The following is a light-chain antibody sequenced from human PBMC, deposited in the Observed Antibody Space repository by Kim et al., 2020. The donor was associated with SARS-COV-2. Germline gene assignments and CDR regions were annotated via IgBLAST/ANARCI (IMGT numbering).Light chain of an antibody. CDR3: QVWDRSTAT. CDR1: KLGDKY. J-gene: IGLJ2*01. CDR2: QDD. V-gene: IGLV3-1*01. Sequence: SYELTQAPSVSVSPGQTASITCSGEKLGDKYACWYQQKPGQSPVLVIYQDDKRPSGNPERFSGSNSGNTATLTISGTQAMDEADYYCQVWDRSTATFGGGTQLTVL.